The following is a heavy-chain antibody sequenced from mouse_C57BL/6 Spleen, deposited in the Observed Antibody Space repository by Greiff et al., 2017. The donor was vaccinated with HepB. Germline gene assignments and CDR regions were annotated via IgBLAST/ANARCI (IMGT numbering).Heavy chain of an antibody. CDR3: ASYYYDSSPYAMDY. J-gene: IGHJ4*01. CDR2: IYPGDGDT. V-gene: IGHV1-82*01. Sequence: VKLMESGPELVKPGASVKISCKASGYAFSSSWMNWVKQRPGKGLEWIGRIYPGDGDTNYNGKFKGKATLTADKASSTAYMQLSSLTSEDSAVYFCASYYYDSSPYAMDYWGQGTSVTVSS. CDR1: GYAFSSSW. D-gene: IGHD1-1*01.